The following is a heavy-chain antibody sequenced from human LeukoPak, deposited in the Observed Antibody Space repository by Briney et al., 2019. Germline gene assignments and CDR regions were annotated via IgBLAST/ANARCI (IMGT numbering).Heavy chain of an antibody. CDR3: ARQGSSSGTGYFDY. CDR1: GGSISSYY. V-gene: IGHV4-59*08. CDR2: IYYSGST. Sequence: KPSETLSLTCTVSGGSISSYYWSWIRQPPGKGLEWIGYIYYSGSTNYNPSLKSRVTISVDTSKNQFSLKLSSVTAADTAVYYCARQGSSSGTGYFDYWGQGTLVTVSS. D-gene: IGHD6-13*01. J-gene: IGHJ4*02.